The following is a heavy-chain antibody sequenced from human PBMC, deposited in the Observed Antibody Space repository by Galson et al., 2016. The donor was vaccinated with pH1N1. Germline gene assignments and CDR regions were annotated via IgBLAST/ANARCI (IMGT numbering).Heavy chain of an antibody. V-gene: IGHV1-2*02. J-gene: IGHJ4*02. Sequence: QSGAEVKKPGDSLKISCKASGYTFNAYYVHWVRQAPGQGLEWMGWINPKTGDTSYVQKFQGRVTMTRDTSIGTVYMELSSLGSDDTAVYYCARVLRTTVFDYWGQGTLVTVSS. CDR2: INPKTGDT. CDR3: ARVLRTTVFDY. D-gene: IGHD4-17*01. CDR1: GYTFNAYY.